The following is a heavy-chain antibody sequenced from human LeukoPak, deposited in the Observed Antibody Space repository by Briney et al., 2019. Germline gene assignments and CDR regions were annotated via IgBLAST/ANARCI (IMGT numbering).Heavy chain of an antibody. CDR1: GYTFNSYW. CDR2: IYPSDSDT. CDR3: ARRYGSALYGVFDY. J-gene: IGHJ4*02. Sequence: GESLKISCKGSGYTFNSYWIGWVRQMPGAGLGWMGIIYPSDSDTRYSPSFQGQVAISADKSISTAYLQWSSLKASDSAMYYCARRYGSALYGVFDYWGQGTLVIVSS. V-gene: IGHV5-51*01. D-gene: IGHD6-19*01.